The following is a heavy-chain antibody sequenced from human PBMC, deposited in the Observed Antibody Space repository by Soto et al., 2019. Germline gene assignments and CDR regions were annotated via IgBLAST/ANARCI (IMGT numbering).Heavy chain of an antibody. CDR3: ARNGENFDY. J-gene: IGHJ4*02. V-gene: IGHV3-30-3*01. CDR2: ISYDGSNK. CDR1: GFTFSDYA. D-gene: IGHD3-10*01. Sequence: GGSLRLSCAASGFTFSDYAMHWVRQAPGKGLEWVAVISYDGSNKYYADSVKGRFTISRDNLKNNLYLQMNSLRPEDTAVYYCARNGENFDYWGQGTLVTVSS.